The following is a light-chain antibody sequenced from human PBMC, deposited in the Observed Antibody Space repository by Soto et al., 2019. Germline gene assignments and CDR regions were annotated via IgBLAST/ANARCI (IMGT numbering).Light chain of an antibody. Sequence: QPVLTQPASVSGSPGQSITISCAGTSSDVGAYNYVAWYQQHPGKAPKLIVYDVTNRPSGVSNRFSGSKSGNTASLTISGRQAEDEADYYCSSFTSRSTPFVFGTGTKLTVL. CDR2: DVT. J-gene: IGLJ1*01. CDR3: SSFTSRSTPFV. CDR1: SSDVGAYNY. V-gene: IGLV2-14*01.